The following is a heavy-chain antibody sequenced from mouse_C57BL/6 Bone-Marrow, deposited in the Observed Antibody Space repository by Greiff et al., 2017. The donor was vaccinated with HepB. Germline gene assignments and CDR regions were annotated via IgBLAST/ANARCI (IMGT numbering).Heavy chain of an antibody. J-gene: IGHJ1*03. CDR3: ARQDYYGSTYYWYFDV. CDR1: GFTFSDYG. V-gene: IGHV5-15*01. D-gene: IGHD1-1*01. Sequence: EVQGVESGGGLVQPGGSLKLSCAASGFTFSDYGMAWVRQAPRKGPEWVAFISNLAYSIYYADTVTGRFTISRENAKNTLYLEMSSLRSEDTAMYYCARQDYYGSTYYWYFDVWGTGTTVTVSS. CDR2: ISNLAYSI.